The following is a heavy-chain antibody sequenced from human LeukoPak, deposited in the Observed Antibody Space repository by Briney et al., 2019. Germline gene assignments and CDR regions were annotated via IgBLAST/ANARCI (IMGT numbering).Heavy chain of an antibody. V-gene: IGHV1-2*06. CDR3: ARGRYYYDSSGPDY. CDR1: GYTFTGYY. CDR2: INPNSGGT. Sequence: ASVKVSCKASGYTFTGYYMHWVRQAPGQGLEWMGRINPNSGGTNYAQKFQGRVTITRDTSASTAYMELSSLRSEDTAVYYCARGRYYYDSSGPDYWGQGTLVTVSS. J-gene: IGHJ4*02. D-gene: IGHD3-22*01.